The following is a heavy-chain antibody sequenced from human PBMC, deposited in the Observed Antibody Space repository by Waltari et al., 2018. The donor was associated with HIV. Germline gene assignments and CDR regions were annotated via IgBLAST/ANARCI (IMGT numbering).Heavy chain of an antibody. CDR2: FDPEDGET. D-gene: IGHD4-17*01. Sequence: QVQLVQSGAEVKKPGASVKVSCKVSGYTLTELSMHWVRQAPGKGLEWMGGFDPEDGETIYAQKFQGRVTMTEDTSTDTAYMELSSLRSEDTAVYYCATSPTVTTRLHPAGSDGMDVWGQGTTVTVSS. J-gene: IGHJ6*02. CDR1: GYTLTELS. V-gene: IGHV1-24*01. CDR3: ATSPTVTTRLHPAGSDGMDV.